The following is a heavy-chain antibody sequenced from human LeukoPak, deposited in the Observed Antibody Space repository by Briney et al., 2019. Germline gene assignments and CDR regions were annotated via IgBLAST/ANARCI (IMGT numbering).Heavy chain of an antibody. J-gene: IGHJ6*03. D-gene: IGHD1-1*01. CDR3: ARVMRDWNEYYYYTDV. CDR2: IYYSGST. Sequence: PSETLSLTCTVSGGSISSYYWSWIRQPPGKGLEWIGYIYYSGSTNYNPSLKSRVTISVDTSKNQFSLKLSSVTAADTAVYYCARVMRDWNEYYYYTDVWGKGTTVTISS. CDR1: GGSISSYY. V-gene: IGHV4-59*01.